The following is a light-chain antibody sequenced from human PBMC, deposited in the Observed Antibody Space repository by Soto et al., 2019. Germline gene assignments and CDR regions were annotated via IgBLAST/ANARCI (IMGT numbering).Light chain of an antibody. CDR3: QQRSNWWT. CDR2: DAS. CDR1: QSVSSK. Sequence: ETVMTQSPATLSVSPGERATLSCRASQSVSSKLAWYQQKPGQAPRLLIYDASNRATGIPARFSGSGSGTDFTLTISSLEPEDFAVYYCQQRSNWWTFGQGTKVDI. J-gene: IGKJ1*01. V-gene: IGKV3-11*01.